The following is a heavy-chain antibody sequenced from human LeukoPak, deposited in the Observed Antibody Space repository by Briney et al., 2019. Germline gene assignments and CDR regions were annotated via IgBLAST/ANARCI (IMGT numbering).Heavy chain of an antibody. V-gene: IGHV1-18*01. Sequence: ASVKVSCKASGYTFTSYGISWVRQAPGQGLEWMGWISAYNGNTNYAQKLQGRVTMTTDTSTSTAYMELRSLRSDDTAVYYCARVGVVSVLSPYYYYMDVWGKGTTVTVSS. D-gene: IGHD3-3*01. CDR1: GYTFTSYG. CDR2: ISAYNGNT. J-gene: IGHJ6*03. CDR3: ARVGVVSVLSPYYYYMDV.